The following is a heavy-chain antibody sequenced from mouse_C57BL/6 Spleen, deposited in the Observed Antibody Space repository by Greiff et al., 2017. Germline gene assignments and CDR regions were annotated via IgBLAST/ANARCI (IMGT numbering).Heavy chain of an antibody. CDR1: GYTFTDHT. CDR3: ATSPRISSGSSYFDY. V-gene: IGHV1-78*01. CDR2: IYPRDGST. D-gene: IGHD1-1*01. Sequence: VQLQQSDAELVKPGASVKISCKASGYTFTDHTIHWMKQRPEQGLEWIGYIYPRDGSTKYNEKFKGKATLTADKSSSTAYMQLNSLTSADSAVXFCATSPRISSGSSYFDYWGQGTTLTVSS. J-gene: IGHJ2*01.